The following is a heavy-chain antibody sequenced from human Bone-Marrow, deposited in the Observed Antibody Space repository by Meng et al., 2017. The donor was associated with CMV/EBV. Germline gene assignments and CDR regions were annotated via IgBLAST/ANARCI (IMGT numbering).Heavy chain of an antibody. CDR2: INHSGST. CDR3: ARAGWGDFWSGRTQTNWFDP. D-gene: IGHD3-3*01. V-gene: IGHV4-34*01. CDR1: GGSFSGYY. J-gene: IGHJ5*02. Sequence: GSLRLSCAVYGGSFSGYYWSWIRQPPGKGLEWIGEINHSGSTNYNPSLKSRVTISVDTSKNQFSLKLSSVTAADTAVYYCARAGWGDFWSGRTQTNWFDPWGQGNLVTVSS.